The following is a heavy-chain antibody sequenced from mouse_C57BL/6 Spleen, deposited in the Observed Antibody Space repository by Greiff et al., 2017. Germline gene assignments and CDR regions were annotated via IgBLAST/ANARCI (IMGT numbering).Heavy chain of an antibody. J-gene: IGHJ4*01. CDR2: IYPRSGNT. V-gene: IGHV1-81*01. D-gene: IGHD2-4*01. CDR3: AREGGYDYSYAMDY. CDR1: GYTFTSYG. Sequence: QVHVKQSGAELARPGASVKLSCKASGYTFTSYGISWVKQRTGQGLEWIGEIYPRSGNTYYNEKFKGKATLTADKSSSTAYMELRSLTSEDSAVYFCAREGGYDYSYAMDYWGQGTSVTVSS.